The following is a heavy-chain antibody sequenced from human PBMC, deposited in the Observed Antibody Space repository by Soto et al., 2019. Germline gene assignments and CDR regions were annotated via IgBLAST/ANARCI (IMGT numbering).Heavy chain of an antibody. CDR3: AKGGAGTAKILQNGMDV. D-gene: IGHD2-21*02. Sequence: GGSLRLSCAASGFTFSSYAMSWVRQAPGKGLEWVSAISGSGGSTYYADSVKGRFTISRDNSKNTLYLQMNSLRAEDMAVYYCAKGGAGTAKILQNGMDVWGQGTTVTVSS. V-gene: IGHV3-23*01. CDR1: GFTFSSYA. CDR2: ISGSGGST. J-gene: IGHJ6*02.